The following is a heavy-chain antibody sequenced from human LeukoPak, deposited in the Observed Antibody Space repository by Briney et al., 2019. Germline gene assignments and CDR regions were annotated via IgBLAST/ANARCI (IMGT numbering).Heavy chain of an antibody. J-gene: IGHJ5*02. D-gene: IGHD3-10*01. Sequence: SQTLSLTCTVSGGSISSGGYYWSWVRQHPGKGLEWVGYIYYSGRTYYNPSLKSRVTISVDTSKNQFSLKLSSVTAADTAVYYCARSGDNGFDPWGQGTLVTVSS. V-gene: IGHV4-31*03. CDR1: GGSISSGGYY. CDR2: IYYSGRT. CDR3: ARSGDNGFDP.